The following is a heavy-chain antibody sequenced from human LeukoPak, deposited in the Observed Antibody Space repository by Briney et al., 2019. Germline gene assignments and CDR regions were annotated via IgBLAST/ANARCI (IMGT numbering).Heavy chain of an antibody. V-gene: IGHV4-59*01. D-gene: IGHD3-3*01. CDR2: IYYSGST. J-gene: IGHJ6*03. CDR1: GGSISSYY. CDR3: ARAPPVGEYYYYYYYMDV. Sequence: PSETLSLTCTVSGGSISSYYWSWIRQPPGKGLEWIGYIYYSGSTNYNPSLKSRVTISVDTSKNQFSLKLSSVTAADTAVYYCARAPPVGEYYYYYYYMDVWGKGTTVTVSS.